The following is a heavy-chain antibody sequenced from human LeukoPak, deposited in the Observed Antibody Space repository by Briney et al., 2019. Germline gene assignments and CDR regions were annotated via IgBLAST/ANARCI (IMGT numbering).Heavy chain of an antibody. J-gene: IGHJ6*02. CDR3: ARGYCNSTCCYDYYGMDV. CDR2: IYYSGST. Sequence: SETLSLTCTVSGGSISSYYWSWIRQPPGKGLEWIGYIYYSGSTNYNPSLKSRVTISVDTSKNQFSLKLSSVTAADTAVYYCARGYCNSTCCYDYYGMDVWGQGTTVTVSS. CDR1: GGSISSYY. V-gene: IGHV4-59*01. D-gene: IGHD2-2*01.